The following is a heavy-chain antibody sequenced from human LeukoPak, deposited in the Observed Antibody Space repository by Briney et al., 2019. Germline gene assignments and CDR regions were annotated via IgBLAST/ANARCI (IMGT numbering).Heavy chain of an antibody. CDR1: GGSFSGYY. V-gene: IGHV4-34*01. CDR2: INHSGST. J-gene: IGHJ6*03. Sequence: SETLSLTCAVYGGSFSGYYWSWIRQPPGKGLEWIGEINHSGSTNYNPSLKSRVTISVDTSKNQFSLKLSSVTAADTAVYYCARGVKRYYYGSGSYYNVSYYYYYMDVWGKGTTVTVSS. CDR3: ARGVKRYYYGSGSYYNVSYYYYYMDV. D-gene: IGHD3-10*01.